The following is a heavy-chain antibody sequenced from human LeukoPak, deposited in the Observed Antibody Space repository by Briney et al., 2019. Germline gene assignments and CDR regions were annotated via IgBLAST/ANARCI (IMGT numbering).Heavy chain of an antibody. CDR3: AKDLATVTGDYYYGMDV. CDR2: ISYDGSNK. V-gene: IGHV3-30*18. D-gene: IGHD4-17*01. CDR1: GFTFSSYG. Sequence: GGSLRLSCAASGFTFSSYGMHWVRQAPGKGLEWVAVISYDGSNKYYADSVKGRFTISRDNSKNTLYLQMNSLRAEDTAVYYCAKDLATVTGDYYYGMDVWGQGTTVTVPS. J-gene: IGHJ6*02.